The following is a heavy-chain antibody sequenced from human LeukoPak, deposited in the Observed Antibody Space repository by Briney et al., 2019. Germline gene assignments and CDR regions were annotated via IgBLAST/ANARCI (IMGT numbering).Heavy chain of an antibody. J-gene: IGHJ6*02. Sequence: PGGSLRLSCAVSGFTFSSYGMHWVRQAPGKGLEWVAVIWYDGSNKYYADSVKGRFTISRDNSKNTLYLQMNSLRAEDTAVYYCARDIYGMDVWGQGTTVTVSS. CDR2: IWYDGSNK. V-gene: IGHV3-33*01. CDR3: ARDIYGMDV. CDR1: GFTFSSYG.